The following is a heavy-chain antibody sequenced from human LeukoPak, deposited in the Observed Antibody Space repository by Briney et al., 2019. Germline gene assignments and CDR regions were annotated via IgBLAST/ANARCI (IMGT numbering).Heavy chain of an antibody. CDR3: ARVGYSSSWYEY. CDR2: INPNSGGT. D-gene: IGHD6-13*01. J-gene: IGHJ4*02. Sequence: ASVKVSCKASGGTFSSYAISWVRQAPGQGLEWMGWINPNSGGTNYAQKFQGRVTMTRDTSISTAYMELSRLRSDDTAVYYCARVGYSSSWYEYWGQGTLVTVSS. CDR1: GGTFSSYA. V-gene: IGHV1-2*02.